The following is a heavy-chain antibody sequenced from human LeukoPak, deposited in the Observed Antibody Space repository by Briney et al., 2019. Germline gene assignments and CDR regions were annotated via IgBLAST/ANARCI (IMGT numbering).Heavy chain of an antibody. V-gene: IGHV4-39*01. Sequence: SETLSLTSTVSGGSISSSSYYWGWIRQPPGKGLEWIGSIYYSGSTYYNPSLKSRVTIPVDTSKNQFSLKLSSVTAADTAVYYCARHRSKYQLLLVWFDPWGQGTLVTVS. J-gene: IGHJ5*02. D-gene: IGHD2-2*01. CDR1: GGSISSSSYY. CDR3: ARHRSKYQLLLVWFDP. CDR2: IYYSGST.